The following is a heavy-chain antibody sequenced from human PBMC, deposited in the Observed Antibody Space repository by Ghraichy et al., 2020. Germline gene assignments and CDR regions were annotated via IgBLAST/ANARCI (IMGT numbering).Heavy chain of an antibody. V-gene: IGHV4-30-4*01. CDR1: GGSISSGDYY. D-gene: IGHD2-21*01. CDR2: VYYSGTT. CDR3: ARRLVGIGNWFHP. J-gene: IGHJ5*02. Sequence: SETLSLTCTVSGGSISSGDYYWSWIRQPPGKGLEWIGYVYYSGTTYYNPSLKSRVTTSVDTSKNQFSLKLSSVTAADTAVYYCARRLVGIGNWFHPWGQGTLVTVSS.